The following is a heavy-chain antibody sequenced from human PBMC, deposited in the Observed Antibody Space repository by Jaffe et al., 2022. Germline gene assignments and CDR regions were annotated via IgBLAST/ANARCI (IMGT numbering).Heavy chain of an antibody. CDR3: AHRRLLWPSDAFDI. Sequence: QITLKESGPTLVKPTQTLTLTCTFSGFSLSTSGVGVGWIRQPPGKALEWLALIYWNDDKRYSPSLKSRLTITKDTSKNQVVLTMTNMDPVDTATYYCAHRRLLWPSDAFDIWGQGTMVTVSS. CDR2: IYWNDDK. CDR1: GFSLSTSGVG. V-gene: IGHV2-5*01. D-gene: IGHD3-10*01. J-gene: IGHJ3*02.